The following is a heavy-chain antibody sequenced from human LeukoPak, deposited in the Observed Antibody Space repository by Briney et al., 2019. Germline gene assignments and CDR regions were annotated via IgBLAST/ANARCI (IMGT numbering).Heavy chain of an antibody. CDR1: GYIFTELS. J-gene: IGHJ6*03. D-gene: IGHD3-10*01. V-gene: IGHV1-18*01. CDR3: ARARMVRGVINHMDV. Sequence: GASVKVSCKVSGYIFTELSMHWVRQAPGQGLEWMGWISAYNGNTNYAQKLQGRVTMTTDTSTSTAYMELRSLRSDDTAVYYCARARMVRGVINHMDVWGKGTTVTISS. CDR2: ISAYNGNT.